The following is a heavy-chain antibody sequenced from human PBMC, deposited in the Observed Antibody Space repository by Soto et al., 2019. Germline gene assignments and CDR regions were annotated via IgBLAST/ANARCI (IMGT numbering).Heavy chain of an antibody. CDR1: GYTFTSYY. J-gene: IGHJ4*02. CDR2: FNPILTMS. D-gene: IGHD3-10*01. CDR3: ATSYGSGYRAFDF. V-gene: IGHV1-69*10. Sequence: ASVKVSCKASGYTFTSYYMHWVRQAPGLGLEWMGRFNPILTMSNYAQKFEGRVRITADKSTSTAYMELSRLRAEDTAMYYCATSYGSGYRAFDFWGQGALVTVSS.